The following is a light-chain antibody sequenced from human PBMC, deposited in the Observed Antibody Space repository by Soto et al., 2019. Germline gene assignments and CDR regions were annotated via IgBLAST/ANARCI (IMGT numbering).Light chain of an antibody. CDR2: GAS. Sequence: DIVMTQSPATLSVSPVERATLSCRASQTISSNLAWYQQKPGQTPRLLIYGASTRAAGIPDRFSGSGSGTDFTLTISRLEPEDFAVYYCQQYGGSMTFGQGTKVDIK. CDR3: QQYGGSMT. J-gene: IGKJ1*01. V-gene: IGKV3-20*01. CDR1: QTISSN.